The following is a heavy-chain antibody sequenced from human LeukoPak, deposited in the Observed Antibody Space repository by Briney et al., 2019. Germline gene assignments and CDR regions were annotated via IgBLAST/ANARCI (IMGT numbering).Heavy chain of an antibody. CDR3: ARSYYYDSSGTPDY. V-gene: IGHV3-30*02. D-gene: IGHD3-22*01. CDR1: GFTFNTYG. CDR2: TRHDGSND. Sequence: GRSLRLSCAASGFTFNTYGMHWVRQAPGKGLEWVAFTRHDGSNDYYSDSVKGRFTISRDNSKNTLYLQMNSLRAEDTAVYYCARSYYYDSSGTPDYWGQGTLVTVSS. J-gene: IGHJ4*02.